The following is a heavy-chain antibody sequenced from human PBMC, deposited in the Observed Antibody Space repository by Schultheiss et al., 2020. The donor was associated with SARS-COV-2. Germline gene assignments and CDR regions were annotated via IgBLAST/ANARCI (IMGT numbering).Heavy chain of an antibody. CDR1: GFTFSSYA. D-gene: IGHD2-15*01. CDR2: ISSNGGST. Sequence: GESLKISCSASGFTFSSYAMHWVRQAPGKGLEYVSAISSNGGSTYYADSVKGRFTISRDISMNTLYLQMNSLTAEDTALYYCAKDLHNFGLDVWGRGATVTVSS. CDR3: AKDLHNFGLDV. J-gene: IGHJ6*02. V-gene: IGHV3-64*04.